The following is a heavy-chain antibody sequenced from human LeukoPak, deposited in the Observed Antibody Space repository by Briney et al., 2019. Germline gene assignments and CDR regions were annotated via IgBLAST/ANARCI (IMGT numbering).Heavy chain of an antibody. CDR1: GGSISSYY. CDR2: IYTSGST. V-gene: IGHV4-4*07. J-gene: IGHJ4*02. Sequence: SETLSLTCTVSGGSISSYYWSWIRQAAGKGLEWDGRIYTSGSTNYNPSLKSRVTMSVDTSKNQFSLKLSSVTAADTAVYYCARRSGYSYGRYFDYWGQGTLVTVSS. CDR3: ARRSGYSYGRYFDY. D-gene: IGHD5-18*01.